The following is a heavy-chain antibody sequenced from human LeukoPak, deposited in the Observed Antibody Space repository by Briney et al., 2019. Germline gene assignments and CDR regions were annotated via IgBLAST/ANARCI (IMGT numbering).Heavy chain of an antibody. CDR3: ASRWVLTGEPY. Sequence: SETLSLTCAVSGDSISSSNWWTWVRQPPGKGLEWIGEISLSGSTNYNPSLKSRVTISLDKSNNQFSLKLSSVTAADTAVYYCASRWVLTGEPYWGQGTLVTVSS. D-gene: IGHD7-27*01. J-gene: IGHJ4*02. V-gene: IGHV4-4*02. CDR2: ISLSGST. CDR1: GDSISSSNW.